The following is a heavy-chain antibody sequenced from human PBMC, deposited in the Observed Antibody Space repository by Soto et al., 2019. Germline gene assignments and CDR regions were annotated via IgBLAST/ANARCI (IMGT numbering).Heavy chain of an antibody. J-gene: IGHJ4*02. CDR1: GGSISTSSSY. CDR2: IYYSGST. V-gene: IGHV4-39*01. Sequence: QLQLQESGPGLVKPSETLSLTCTVSGGSISTSSSYWGWIRQPPGKGLEWIGSIYYSGSTYYHPSVKSRVTISVDTSKNQFSLKLSSVTAADTAVYYCARDYDSSGDYWGQGTLVTVSS. D-gene: IGHD3-22*01. CDR3: ARDYDSSGDY.